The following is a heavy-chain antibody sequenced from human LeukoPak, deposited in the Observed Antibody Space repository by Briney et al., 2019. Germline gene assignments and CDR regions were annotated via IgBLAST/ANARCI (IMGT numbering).Heavy chain of an antibody. V-gene: IGHV4-59*01. CDR1: GGSISSYY. Sequence: PSETLSLTCTVSGGSISSYYWSWIRQPPGKGLAWIGYIYYSGSTNYNPSLKSRVTISVDTSKNQFSLKLSSVTAADTAVYYCARDPDITGTLYFDYWGQGTLVTVSS. J-gene: IGHJ4*02. CDR3: ARDPDITGTLYFDY. D-gene: IGHD1-7*01. CDR2: IYYSGST.